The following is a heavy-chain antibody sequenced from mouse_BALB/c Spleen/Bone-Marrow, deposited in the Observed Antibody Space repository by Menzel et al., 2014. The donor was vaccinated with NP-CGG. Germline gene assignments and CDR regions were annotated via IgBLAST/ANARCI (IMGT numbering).Heavy chain of an antibody. V-gene: IGHV2-6-7*01. CDR2: IWGDGST. Sequence: QVQLKESGPGLVAPSQSLSITCTVSGFSLTGYGVNWVRRPPGKGLEWLGMIWGDGSTDYNSALKSRLSISKDNSKSQVFLKMNSLQTDDTARYYCAREPHYYAMDYWGQGTSVTVSS. J-gene: IGHJ4*01. CDR1: GFSLTGYG. CDR3: AREPHYYAMDY.